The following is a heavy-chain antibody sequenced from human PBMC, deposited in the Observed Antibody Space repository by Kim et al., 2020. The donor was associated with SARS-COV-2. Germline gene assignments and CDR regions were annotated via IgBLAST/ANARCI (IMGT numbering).Heavy chain of an antibody. D-gene: IGHD3-10*01. CDR1: GFTFSSYG. J-gene: IGHJ4*01. CDR2: ISYDGSNK. CDR3: AISITMVRGVGLADY. V-gene: IGHV3-30*03. Sequence: GGSLRLSCAASGFTFSSYGMHWVRQAPGKGLEWVAVISYDGSNKYYADSVKGRFTISRDNSKNTLYLQMNGLRTEDTAVYYCAISITMVRGVGLADYWG.